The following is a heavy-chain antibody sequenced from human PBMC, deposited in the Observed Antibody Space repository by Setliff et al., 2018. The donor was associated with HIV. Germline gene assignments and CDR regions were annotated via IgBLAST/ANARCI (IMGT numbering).Heavy chain of an antibody. Sequence: ASVKVSCKASGYTFTSYAVNWVRQAPGQGLEWVGWIHTNTGDPTYAQGFTGRFVFSFDTSVSTAYLQISGLKAEDTAVYYCATRGEQLYFYGMDVWGQGTTLTVSS. CDR3: ATRGEQLYFYGMDV. J-gene: IGHJ6*02. CDR1: GYTFTSYA. CDR2: IHTNTGDP. D-gene: IGHD1-26*01. V-gene: IGHV7-4-1*02.